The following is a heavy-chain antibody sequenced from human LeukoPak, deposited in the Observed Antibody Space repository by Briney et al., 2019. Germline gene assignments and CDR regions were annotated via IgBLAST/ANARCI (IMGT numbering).Heavy chain of an antibody. CDR1: GGSISSSSYY. V-gene: IGHV4-39*01. CDR3: AISSGWDTDY. CDR2: IHYSGST. D-gene: IGHD6-19*01. J-gene: IGHJ4*02. Sequence: SETLSLTCTVSGGSISSSSYYWGWIRQPPGKGLEWIGSIHYSGSTYYNPSLKSRVTISVDTSKNQFSLKLSSVTAADTAVYYCAISSGWDTDYWGQGTLATVSS.